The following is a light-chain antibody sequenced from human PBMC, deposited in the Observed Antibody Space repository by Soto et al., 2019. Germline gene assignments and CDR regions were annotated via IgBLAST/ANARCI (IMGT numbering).Light chain of an antibody. CDR3: VTWNDSRNSND. J-gene: IGLJ1*01. V-gene: IGLV1-44*01. CDR1: NSNVRSST. CDR2: GNN. Sequence: PVLTPPGSAPRSPRERVTISCSGSNSNVRSSTLHWYQHVPGTAAKLLIYGNNQRPSGVPDRCSGSTSGTSAYLTTSRPRSEDESDYYCVTWNDSRNSNDFGAGRKVTGL.